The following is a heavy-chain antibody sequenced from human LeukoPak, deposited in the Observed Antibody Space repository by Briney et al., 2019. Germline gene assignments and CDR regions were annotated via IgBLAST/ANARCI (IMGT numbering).Heavy chain of an antibody. J-gene: IGHJ5*02. CDR3: ARSIGYGAS. V-gene: IGHV3-74*01. CDR2: VSTDGSTT. D-gene: IGHD5-18*01. CDR1: GFTFSSSW. Sequence: GGSLRLSCAASGFTFSSSWMHWVRHAAGKGLEWVSHVSTDGSTTAYAASVQGRFTISRDNAKNTVFLQLNSLRAEDTAVYYCARSIGYGASWGQGPLVTVSS.